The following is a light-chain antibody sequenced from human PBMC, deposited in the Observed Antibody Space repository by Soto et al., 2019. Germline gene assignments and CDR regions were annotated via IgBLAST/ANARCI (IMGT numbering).Light chain of an antibody. Sequence: EIVLTQSPATLSWSPGERATLSCRASQSVSNYLAWYQQKPGQAPRLLIYDASNRATGTPARFSGSGSGTDFTLTISSLEPEDFAVYYCQQRSNWWTFGQGTKVEIK. CDR3: QQRSNWWT. CDR2: DAS. CDR1: QSVSNY. V-gene: IGKV3-11*01. J-gene: IGKJ1*01.